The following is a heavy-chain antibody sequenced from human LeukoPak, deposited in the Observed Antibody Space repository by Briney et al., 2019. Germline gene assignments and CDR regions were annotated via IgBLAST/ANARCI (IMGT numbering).Heavy chain of an antibody. J-gene: IGHJ4*02. CDR2: IYYSGST. Sequence: SETLSLTCTVSGGSISSSSYYWGWVRQPPGKGLEWIGSIYYSGSTYYNPSLKSRVTISVDTSKTQFSLKLSSVTAADTAVYYCARARGYSYGFHYFDYWGQGTLVTVSS. CDR1: GGSISSSSYY. CDR3: ARARGYSYGFHYFDY. V-gene: IGHV4-39*01. D-gene: IGHD5-18*01.